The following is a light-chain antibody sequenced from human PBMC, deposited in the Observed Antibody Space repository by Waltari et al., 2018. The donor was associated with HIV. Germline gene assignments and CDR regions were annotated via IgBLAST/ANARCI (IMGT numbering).Light chain of an antibody. CDR1: SSDVGSSNY. CDR3: SSSAGGDTLV. V-gene: IGLV2-8*01. CDR2: EIT. J-gene: IGLJ3*02. Sequence: QSALTQPPSASGFPGQSVTISCTGTSSDVGSSNYVAWYQQYPGKAPKLLIYEITNRPSGVPDRFSGSKSGNTASLTVSGLQAEAEADYYCSSSAGGDTLVFGGGTKLTVL.